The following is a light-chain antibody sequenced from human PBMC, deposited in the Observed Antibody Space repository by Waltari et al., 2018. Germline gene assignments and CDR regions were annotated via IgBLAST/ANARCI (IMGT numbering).Light chain of an antibody. CDR2: QNN. J-gene: IGLJ2*01. CDR3: QAWDINTVV. Sequence: SYELTQPLSVSVSPGQTAIITCSGDKLGNKFVSWYKQKAGQSPVLVMDQNNKRPAGFPEGSSGSSSGKTAALTIGGTQAVDEADYYCQAWDINTVVFGGGTKLTVL. CDR1: KLGNKF. V-gene: IGLV3-1*01.